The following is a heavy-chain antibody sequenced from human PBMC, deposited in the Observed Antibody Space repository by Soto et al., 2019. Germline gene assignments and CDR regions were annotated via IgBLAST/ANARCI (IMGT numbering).Heavy chain of an antibody. Sequence: LSLTCAVSGGSISTSSYYWGWIRQPPGKGLEWIGSISYTGTTYDNPSLKSRAIIFLDASKMQFSLRLSSLTAADTAVYYCARHVYDSGYYSVKGLDVWGQGTTVTVS. CDR2: ISYTGTT. CDR3: ARHVYDSGYYSVKGLDV. CDR1: GGSISTSSYY. V-gene: IGHV4-39*01. D-gene: IGHD3-10*01. J-gene: IGHJ6*02.